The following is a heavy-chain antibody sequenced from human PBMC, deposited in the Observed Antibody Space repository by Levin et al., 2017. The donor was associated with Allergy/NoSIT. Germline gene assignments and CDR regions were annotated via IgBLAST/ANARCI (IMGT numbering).Heavy chain of an antibody. V-gene: IGHV4-59*01. J-gene: IGHJ5*02. CDR2: IYYSGST. CDR3: ARGPEAIA. CDR1: GGSISSYY. Sequence: KTSETLSLTCTVSGGSISSYYWSWIRQPPGKGLEWIGYIYYSGSTNYNPSLKSRVTISVDTSKNQFSLKLSSVTAADTAVYYCARGPEAIAWGQGTLVTVSS.